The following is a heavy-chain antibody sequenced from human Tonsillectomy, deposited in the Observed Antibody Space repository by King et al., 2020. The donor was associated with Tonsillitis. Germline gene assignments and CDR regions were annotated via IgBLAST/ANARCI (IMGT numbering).Heavy chain of an antibody. CDR3: ARDQSPYYYDSSGYSLDY. CDR1: GFTFSDYY. V-gene: IGHV3-11*01. Sequence: VQLVESGGGLVKPGGSLRLSCAASGFTFSDYYMTWIRQAPGKGLEWVSYISSSGSIIYYADSVKGRFTISRDNAKNSLYLQMNSLRAEDTAVYYCARDQSPYYYDSSGYSLDYWGQGTLVTVSS. CDR2: ISSSGSII. D-gene: IGHD3-22*01. J-gene: IGHJ4*02.